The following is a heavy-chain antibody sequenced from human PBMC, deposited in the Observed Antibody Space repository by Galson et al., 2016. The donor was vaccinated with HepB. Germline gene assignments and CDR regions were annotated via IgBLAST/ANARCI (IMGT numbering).Heavy chain of an antibody. CDR1: GYKFTSFW. CDR2: INGEDYET. D-gene: IGHD2-2*01. Sequence: QSGAEVKKHGESLQISCQTSGYKFTSFWIGWVRQMPGKGLEWRGIINGEDYETKYNPSHQGQITISADNSINTAYLQSGSLKASDTGMYYCARPRFCSSARVDYFEDCGQGTQVTFSS. J-gene: IGHJ4*02. V-gene: IGHV5-51*01. CDR3: ARPRFCSSARVDYFED.